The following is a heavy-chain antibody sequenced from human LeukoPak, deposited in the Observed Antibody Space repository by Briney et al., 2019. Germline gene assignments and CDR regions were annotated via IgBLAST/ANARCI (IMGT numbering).Heavy chain of an antibody. CDR1: GDSVSSGSHY. D-gene: IGHD1-1*01. V-gene: IGHV6-1*01. J-gene: IGHJ4*02. CDR3: ARGAMRTGFDS. Sequence: PSETLSLTCSVSGDSVSSGSHYWNWIRQSPSRGLEWLGRTYYGSKWNNDYAASVKSRITVNPDTSKNQFSLQLNSVTPEDTAVYYCARGAMRTGFDSWGQGTLVTVSA. CDR2: TYYGSKWNN.